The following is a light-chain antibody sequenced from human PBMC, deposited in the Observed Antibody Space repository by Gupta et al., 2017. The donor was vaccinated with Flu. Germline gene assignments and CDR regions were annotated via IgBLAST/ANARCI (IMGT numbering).Light chain of an antibody. CDR1: QSVSSY. Sequence: GESATLTCSSSQSVSSYLASYQQQPGQTARLLIYDAAYRATGIPPRFSGSGAGTDFILPTSSLEPEDVAVYYCQQRNNWHRTFGQGTKLEIK. CDR3: QQRNNWHRT. J-gene: IGKJ2*01. V-gene: IGKV3-11*01. CDR2: DAA.